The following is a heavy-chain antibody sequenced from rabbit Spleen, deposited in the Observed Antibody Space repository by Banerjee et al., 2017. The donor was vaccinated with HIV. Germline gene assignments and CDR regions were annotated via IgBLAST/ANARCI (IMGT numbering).Heavy chain of an antibody. D-gene: IGHD1-1*01. CDR2: IYTGSRRTT. CDR3: ARDTSSSFSSYGMDL. Sequence: EESGGDLVKPEGSLTLTCTASGFSLGSTYWISWVRQAPGKGLEWIACIYTGSRRTTSYASWAKGRFTISKASSTTVTLQMTRLTAADTATYFCARDTSSSFSSYGMDLWGPGTLVTVS. CDR1: GFSLGSTYW. J-gene: IGHJ6*01. V-gene: IGHV1S45*01.